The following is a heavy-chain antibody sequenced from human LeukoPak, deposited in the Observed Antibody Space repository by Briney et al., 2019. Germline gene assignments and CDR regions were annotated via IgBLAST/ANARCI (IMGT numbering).Heavy chain of an antibody. CDR1: GYTFTSYY. CDR3: ARIGGRTAMVIKEGVY. V-gene: IGHV1-46*01. D-gene: IGHD5-18*01. CDR2: INPSRGST. Sequence: ASVKVSCKASGYTFTSYYMHWVRQAPGQGLEWMGIINPSRGSTSYAQKFQGRVTMTRDTSTSTVYMELSRLRSEDTAVYYCARIGGRTAMVIKEGVYWGQGTLVTVSS. J-gene: IGHJ4*02.